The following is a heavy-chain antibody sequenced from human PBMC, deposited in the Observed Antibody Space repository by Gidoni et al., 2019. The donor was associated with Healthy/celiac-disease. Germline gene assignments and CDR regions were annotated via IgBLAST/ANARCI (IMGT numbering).Heavy chain of an antibody. CDR1: GFTVSSNY. CDR3: ARRNGDYGNYFDY. D-gene: IGHD4-17*01. J-gene: IGHJ4*02. V-gene: IGHV3-53*02. CDR2: IYSGGST. Sequence: EVQLVETGGGLLQPGGSLRLSCAASGFTVSSNYMSWVRQAPGKGLEWVSVIYSGGSTYYADSVKGRFTISRDNSKNTLYLQMNSLRAEDTAVYYCARRNGDYGNYFDYWGQGTLVAVSS.